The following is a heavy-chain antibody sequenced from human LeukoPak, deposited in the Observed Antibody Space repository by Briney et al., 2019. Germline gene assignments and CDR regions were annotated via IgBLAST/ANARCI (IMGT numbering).Heavy chain of an antibody. J-gene: IGHJ4*02. CDR3: ATAYYYDSRGYDPLDY. CDR1: GFTFSRHA. CDR2: ISGSGGFT. Sequence: PGGSLRLPCAASGFTFSRHAMSWVRQAPGKGLEWVSGISGSGGFTYYADSVKGRFTISRDNSKNTLYLQMNSLRAEDTAVYYCATAYYYDSRGYDPLDYWGQGTLVTVSS. D-gene: IGHD3-22*01. V-gene: IGHV3-23*01.